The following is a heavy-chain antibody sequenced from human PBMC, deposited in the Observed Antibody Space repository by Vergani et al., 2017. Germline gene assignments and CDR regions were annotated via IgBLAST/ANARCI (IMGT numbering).Heavy chain of an antibody. Sequence: EVQLVQSGAEVKKPGESLNISCQISGYSFTNYWIGWVRQMPGKGLEWMGIIHPADSATSYSPSFQGQVTISVDKSISTAYLQRSSLRASDSAMYYCARLYGRDSSGSKYFDYWGQGTLVTVSS. CDR1: GYSFTNYW. CDR3: ARLYGRDSSGSKYFDY. D-gene: IGHD3-22*01. J-gene: IGHJ4*02. V-gene: IGHV5-51*01. CDR2: IHPADSAT.